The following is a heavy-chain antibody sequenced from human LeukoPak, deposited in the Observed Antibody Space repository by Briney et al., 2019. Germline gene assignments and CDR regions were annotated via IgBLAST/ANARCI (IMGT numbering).Heavy chain of an antibody. V-gene: IGHV3-23*01. CDR3: AKDRWELLLLIDY. D-gene: IGHD1-26*01. Sequence: GGSLRLSCAASGFTFSNYAMSWVRQAPGKGLEWVSGISGSGARTYYPDSMKGRFTISRDNSKNTLYLQMNSLRAEATAVYYCAKDRWELLLLIDYWGEGSLVTASS. CDR2: ISGSGART. J-gene: IGHJ4*02. CDR1: GFTFSNYA.